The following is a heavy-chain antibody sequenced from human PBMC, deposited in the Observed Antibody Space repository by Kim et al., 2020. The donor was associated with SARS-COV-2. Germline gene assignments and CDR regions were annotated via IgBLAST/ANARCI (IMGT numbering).Heavy chain of an antibody. CDR2: IRGSGGST. CDR3: VNIGGARNFYYYYYMDV. Sequence: GSLRLSCAASGFTFSSYAMSWVRQAPGKGLEWVSAIRGSGGSTYYADSVKGRFTISRDNSKNTLYLQMNSLRAEDTAVDYCVNIGGARNFYYYYYMDVW. D-gene: IGHD1-26*01. J-gene: IGHJ6*03. V-gene: IGHV3-23*01. CDR1: GFTFSSYA.